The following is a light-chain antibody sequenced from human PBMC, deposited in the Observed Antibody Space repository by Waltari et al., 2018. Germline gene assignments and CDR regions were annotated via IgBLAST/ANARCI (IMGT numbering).Light chain of an antibody. CDR1: QSVLYSSNNKNY. CDR2: WAS. J-gene: IGKJ2*01. V-gene: IGKV4-1*01. Sequence: DIVMTQSPDSLAVSLGERATINCKSSQSVLYSSNNKNYLTCYQQKPGQPPKLLINWASTRESGVPDRFSGSASGTDFTLTISSLQAEDVAVYYCQQYYSAPYTFGQGTKLEIK. CDR3: QQYYSAPYT.